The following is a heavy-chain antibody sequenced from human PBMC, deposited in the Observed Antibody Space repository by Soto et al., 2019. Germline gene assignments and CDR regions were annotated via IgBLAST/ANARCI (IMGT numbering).Heavy chain of an antibody. D-gene: IGHD6-19*01. CDR3: AKSHGYSSGWRADS. V-gene: IGHV3-30*18. CDR1: GFTFNKHG. J-gene: IGHJ4*02. CDR2: VSYDGSQQ. Sequence: GGSLRLSCAASGFTFNKHGMHWVRQAPGKGLEWVAVVSYDGSQQFYADSVKGRFTISRDNSKNTVYLQMNSLRREDAAIYYCAKSHGYSSGWRADSWGQGTLVTVSS.